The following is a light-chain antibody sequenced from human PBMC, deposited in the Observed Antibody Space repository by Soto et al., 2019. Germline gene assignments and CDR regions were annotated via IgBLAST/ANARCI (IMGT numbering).Light chain of an antibody. J-gene: IGKJ1*01. CDR1: QSVSSSY. CDR3: QHYGRSLWT. Sequence: EIVLTQSPGTLSLSPGERATLSCRASQSVSSSYLAWYQQKPGQAPRLLIFAASSRATGIPDRFSGSGSGTDFTLTISRLEPEDFAVYYCQHYGRSLWTFGQGTNVEIK. CDR2: AAS. V-gene: IGKV3-20*01.